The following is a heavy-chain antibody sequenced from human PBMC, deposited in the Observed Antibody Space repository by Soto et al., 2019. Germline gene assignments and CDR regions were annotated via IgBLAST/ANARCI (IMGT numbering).Heavy chain of an antibody. CDR3: TTFSYITIVIIRFYF. CDR1: GFTFSNAW. Sequence: GGSLRLSCAASGFTFSNAWINWVRQAPGKGLEWVGRIKSKTDGGTTDFAAPVKGRFAISRDDSKNMVYLQMNSLKTEDTAVYYCTTFSYITIVIIRFYFWGNGTLVTVSS. D-gene: IGHD3-16*02. CDR2: IKSKTDGGTT. J-gene: IGHJ4*01. V-gene: IGHV3-15*07.